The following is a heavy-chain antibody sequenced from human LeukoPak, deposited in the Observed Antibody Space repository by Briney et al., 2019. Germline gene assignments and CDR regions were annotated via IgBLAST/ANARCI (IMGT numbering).Heavy chain of an antibody. CDR1: GFTFSSYA. CDR3: ARDALTYYYDSSGYKKHIDY. Sequence: PGGSLRLSCAASGFTFSSYAMSWVRQAPGKGLEWVSGISGSGGFTYYADSVKGRFTISRDNAKNSLYLQMNSLRAEDTAVYYCARDALTYYYDSSGYKKHIDYWGQGTLVTVSS. D-gene: IGHD3-22*01. V-gene: IGHV3-23*01. J-gene: IGHJ4*02. CDR2: ISGSGGFT.